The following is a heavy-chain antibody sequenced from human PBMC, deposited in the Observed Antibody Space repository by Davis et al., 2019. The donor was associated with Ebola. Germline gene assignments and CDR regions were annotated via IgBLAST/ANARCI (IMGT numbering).Heavy chain of an antibody. V-gene: IGHV6-1*01. CDR2: TYYRSKWYN. CDR3: ARVGVYSNYVGWFDP. D-gene: IGHD4-11*01. Sequence: MPSETLSLTCALSGDSVSSNSAAWNWIRQSPSRGLEWLGRTYYRSKWYNDYAVSVKSRITINPDTSKNQFSLQLNSVTPEDTAVYYCARVGVYSNYVGWFDPWGQGTLVTVSS. J-gene: IGHJ5*02. CDR1: GDSVSSNSAA.